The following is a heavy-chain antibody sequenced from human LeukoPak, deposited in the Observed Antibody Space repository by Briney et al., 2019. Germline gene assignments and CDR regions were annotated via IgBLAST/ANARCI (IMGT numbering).Heavy chain of an antibody. D-gene: IGHD3-16*01. CDR2: INTDGSDT. CDR1: GFSLGTYW. Sequence: PGGSLRLSCAASGFSLGTYWMAWVRQAPGKGLEYLAYINTDGSDTRYVDSVRGRFTTSRDNAKNSVYLQMDSLRAEDTAVYYCARAVAVHVYHFGGFDRWGQGNLVTVSS. CDR3: ARAVAVHVYHFGGFDR. V-gene: IGHV3-7*01. J-gene: IGHJ4*02.